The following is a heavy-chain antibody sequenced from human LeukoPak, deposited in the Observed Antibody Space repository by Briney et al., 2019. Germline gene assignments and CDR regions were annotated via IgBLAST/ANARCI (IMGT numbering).Heavy chain of an antibody. CDR2: IKSDGSSA. Sequence: GGSLRPSCAASGFTFSSYYMHWVRQGPGKGLVWVSRIKSDGSSATYADSVKGRFTISRDNAKNTLYLQMNSLTADDTAVYYCVRQTSPFDYWGQGTLVTVSS. CDR3: VRQTSPFDY. V-gene: IGHV3-74*01. CDR1: GFTFSSYY. J-gene: IGHJ4*02.